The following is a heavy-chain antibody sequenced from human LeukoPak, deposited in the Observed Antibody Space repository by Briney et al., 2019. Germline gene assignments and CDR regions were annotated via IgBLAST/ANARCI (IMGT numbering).Heavy chain of an antibody. Sequence: GGSLRLSCAASGFTFSSYGMHWVRQAPGKGLEWVAVIWYDGSNKYYADSVKGRFTISRDNSKNTLYLQMNSLRAEDTAVYYCVRDRIRDGYNPRGYWGQGTLVTVSS. V-gene: IGHV3-33*01. J-gene: IGHJ4*02. D-gene: IGHD5-24*01. CDR2: IWYDGSNK. CDR1: GFTFSSYG. CDR3: VRDRIRDGYNPRGY.